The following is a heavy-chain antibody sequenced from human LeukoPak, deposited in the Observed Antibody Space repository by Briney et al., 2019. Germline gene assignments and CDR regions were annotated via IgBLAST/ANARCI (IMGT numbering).Heavy chain of an antibody. Sequence: GGSLRLSCAASGITFSSYGMSWVRQAPGKGLEWVSSISSTGGTTYYADSVKGRFTISRDNSKNTLYLQMNSLRAEDTAIYYCAKNGDRGAYCTGGTCYPYFYYYMDVWGKGTRSPS. D-gene: IGHD2-15*01. CDR3: AKNGDRGAYCTGGTCYPYFYYYMDV. V-gene: IGHV3-23*01. CDR2: ISSTGGTT. J-gene: IGHJ6*03. CDR1: GITFSSYG.